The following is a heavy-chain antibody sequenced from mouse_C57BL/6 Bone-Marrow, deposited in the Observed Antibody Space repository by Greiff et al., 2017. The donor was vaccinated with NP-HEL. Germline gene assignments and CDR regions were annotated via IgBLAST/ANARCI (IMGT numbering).Heavy chain of an antibody. Sequence: QVQLQQPGAELVMPGASVKLSCKASGYTFTSYWMHWVKQRPGQGLEWIGEIDPSDSYTNYNQKFKGKSTLTVDKSSSTAYMQLSSLTSEDSAVYYCAREDYYGSFAYWGHGTLVTVSA. J-gene: IGHJ3*01. V-gene: IGHV1-69*01. D-gene: IGHD1-1*01. CDR2: IDPSDSYT. CDR1: GYTFTSYW. CDR3: AREDYYGSFAY.